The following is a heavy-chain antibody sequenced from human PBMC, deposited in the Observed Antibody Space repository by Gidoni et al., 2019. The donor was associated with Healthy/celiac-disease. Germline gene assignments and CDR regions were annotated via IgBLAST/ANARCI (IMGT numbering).Heavy chain of an antibody. J-gene: IGHJ4*02. CDR1: GYSFTSYW. V-gene: IGHV5-51*01. CDR2: IYPCDSDT. CDR3: ATLPAGGSGSYYYYFDY. Sequence: EVQLVQSGAEVKKPGESLKISCKGSGYSFTSYWIGWVRQMPGKGLEWMGIIYPCDSDTRYSASFQGQVTISADKSIRTAYLQWSSLKASDTAMYYCATLPAGGSGSYYYYFDYWGQGTLVTVSS. D-gene: IGHD3-10*01.